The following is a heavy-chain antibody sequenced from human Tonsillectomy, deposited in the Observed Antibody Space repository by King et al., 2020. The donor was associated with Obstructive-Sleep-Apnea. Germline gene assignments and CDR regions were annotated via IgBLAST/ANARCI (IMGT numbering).Heavy chain of an antibody. CDR1: GDSVSNNTAV. V-gene: IGHV6-1*01. J-gene: IGHJ5*02. CDR2: TYYRSKWFN. D-gene: IGHD3-22*01. Sequence: VQLQQSGPGLVKPSQTLSLTCAISGDSVSNNTAVWNWIRQSPSRGLEWLGSTYYRSKWFNEYAESVKSRITINPDTSKNQFSLQLNSVTPGDTAVYYCAGARSYYYTWGQGTLVTVSS. CDR3: AGARSYYYT.